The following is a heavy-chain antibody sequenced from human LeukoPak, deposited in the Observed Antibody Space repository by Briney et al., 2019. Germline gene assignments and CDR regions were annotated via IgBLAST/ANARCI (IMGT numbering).Heavy chain of an antibody. V-gene: IGHV4-39*07. CDR1: GGSISSSSYY. CDR2: INHSGST. D-gene: IGHD3-3*01. J-gene: IGHJ4*02. CDR3: ARATPFYTDFWSGPIRGYFDY. Sequence: SETLSLTCTVSGGSISSSSYYWSWIRQPPGKGLEWIGEINHSGSTNYNPSLKSRVTISVDRSKNQFSLKLSSVTAADTAVYYCARATPFYTDFWSGPIRGYFDYWGQGTLVTVSS.